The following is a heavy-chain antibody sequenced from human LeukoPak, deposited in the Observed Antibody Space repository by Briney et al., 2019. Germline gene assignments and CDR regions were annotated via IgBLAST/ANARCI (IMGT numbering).Heavy chain of an antibody. CDR2: ISAYNGNT. D-gene: IGHD3-22*01. J-gene: IGHJ4*02. Sequence: GASVKVSCKASGYTFTSYGISWVRQDPGQGLEWMGWISAYNGNTNYAQKLQGRVTMTTDTSTSTAYMELRSLRSDDTAVYYCARDRPYYYDSRGYYRPNDYWGQGTLVTVSS. CDR1: GYTFTSYG. V-gene: IGHV1-18*01. CDR3: ARDRPYYYDSRGYYRPNDY.